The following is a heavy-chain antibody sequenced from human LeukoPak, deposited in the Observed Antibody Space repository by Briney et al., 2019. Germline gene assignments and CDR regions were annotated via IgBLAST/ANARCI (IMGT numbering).Heavy chain of an antibody. V-gene: IGHV4-34*01. CDR1: GGSFSDYY. J-gene: IGHJ3*02. CDR2: INHSGST. Sequence: PSETLSLTCAVYGGSFSDYYWSWIRQPPGKGLEWIGEINHSGSTNYNPSLKSRVTISVDTSKNQFSLKLSSVTAADTAVYYCARDRTIYHAFDIWGQGTMVTVSS. D-gene: IGHD3-3*01. CDR3: ARDRTIYHAFDI.